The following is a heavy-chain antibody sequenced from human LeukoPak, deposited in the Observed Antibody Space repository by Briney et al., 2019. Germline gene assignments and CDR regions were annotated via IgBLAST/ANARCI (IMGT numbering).Heavy chain of an antibody. Sequence: PSETLSLTCTVSGGSISSHYWSWIRQPPGKGLEWIGYIYYSGSTNYNPSLKSRVTISVDTSKNQFSLKLSSVTAADTAVYYCAKDRGSVAVAGIDYWGQGTLVTVSS. CDR2: IYYSGST. CDR3: AKDRGSVAVAGIDY. D-gene: IGHD6-19*01. V-gene: IGHV4-59*11. CDR1: GGSISSHY. J-gene: IGHJ4*02.